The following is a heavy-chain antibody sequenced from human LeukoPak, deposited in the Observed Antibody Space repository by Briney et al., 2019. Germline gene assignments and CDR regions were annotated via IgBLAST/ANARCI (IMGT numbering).Heavy chain of an antibody. CDR2: IYYSGST. J-gene: IGHJ4*02. Sequence: SETLSLTCTVSGGSISSYYWSWIRQPPGKGLEWIGYIYYSGSTNYNPSLKSRVTISVDTSKNQFSLKLSSVTAADTAVYYCARVSRRDGYTADYWGQGTLVTVSS. CDR3: ARVSRRDGYTADY. V-gene: IGHV4-59*01. CDR1: GGSISSYY. D-gene: IGHD5-24*01.